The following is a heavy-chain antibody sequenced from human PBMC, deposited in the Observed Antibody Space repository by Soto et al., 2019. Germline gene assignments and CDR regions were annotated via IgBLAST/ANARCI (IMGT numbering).Heavy chain of an antibody. V-gene: IGHV5-51*01. D-gene: IGHD4-4*01. CDR2: IYPGDSDT. Sequence: PVESLKLSCNGYGYSFTSYWIGWVRQMPGKGLDWMGIIYPGDSDTRYSPSFQGQVTISADKSISTAYLQWSSLKASDTAMYYCARHPRGRDGYSSQVWAFDIWGQGTMVTVSS. CDR1: GYSFTSYW. CDR3: ARHPRGRDGYSSQVWAFDI. J-gene: IGHJ3*02.